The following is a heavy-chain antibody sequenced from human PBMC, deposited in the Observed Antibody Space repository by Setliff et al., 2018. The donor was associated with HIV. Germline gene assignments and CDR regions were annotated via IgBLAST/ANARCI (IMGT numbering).Heavy chain of an antibody. D-gene: IGHD3-22*01. J-gene: IGHJ4*02. CDR3: ATPPTDSYTSSGYSSLDY. CDR2: SIPIFGTA. Sequence: SVKVSCKASGGPFSSYAISWVRQAPGQGLEWMGGSIPIFGTANYAQKYQGRVTITADDSTSTAYMELSSLRSEDTALYYCATPPTDSYTSSGYSSLDYWGQGTLVTVAS. V-gene: IGHV1-69*13. CDR1: GGPFSSYA.